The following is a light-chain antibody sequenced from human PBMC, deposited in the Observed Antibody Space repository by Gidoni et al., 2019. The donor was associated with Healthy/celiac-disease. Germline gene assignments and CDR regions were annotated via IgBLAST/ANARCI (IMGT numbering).Light chain of an antibody. CDR3: QQRSNWPLT. V-gene: IGKV3-11*01. J-gene: IGKJ4*01. CDR1: QSVSSY. CDR2: DAS. Sequence: EIVLTQSPATLSLSPGKRATLSCRASQSVSSYLAWYQQKPGHAPRLLIYDASNRATGIPARFSGSGSGTDFTLTISSLEPEDFAVYYCQQRSNWPLTFGGGTKVEIK.